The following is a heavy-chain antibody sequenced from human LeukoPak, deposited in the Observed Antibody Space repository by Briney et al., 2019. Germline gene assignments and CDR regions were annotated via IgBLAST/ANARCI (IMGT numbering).Heavy chain of an antibody. CDR2: ISGSGGST. J-gene: IGHJ4*02. V-gene: IGHV3-23*01. Sequence: GGSLRLSCAVSGFTFSSYAMSWVRQAPGKGLEWVSAISGSGGSTYYADSVKRRFTISKDNSNHKVYLQINSMRAEETAVYYCAKLMTAVSPLDYWGQGTLVTVSS. D-gene: IGHD4-17*01. CDR1: GFTFSSYA. CDR3: AKLMTAVSPLDY.